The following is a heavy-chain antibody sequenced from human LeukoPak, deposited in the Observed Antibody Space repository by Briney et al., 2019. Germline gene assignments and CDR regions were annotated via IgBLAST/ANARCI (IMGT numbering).Heavy chain of an antibody. CDR2: ITVSGGST. CDR1: GFTSSSYA. CDR3: AKANWGSGY. D-gene: IGHD7-27*01. Sequence: GGSLRLSCAASGFTSSSYAMSWVRQAPGKGLEWGSTITVSGGSTYYADSVKGRFTISRDNSKNTLDLQMNSLRAEDTAVYYCAKANWGSGYWGQGTLVTVSS. V-gene: IGHV3-23*01. J-gene: IGHJ4*02.